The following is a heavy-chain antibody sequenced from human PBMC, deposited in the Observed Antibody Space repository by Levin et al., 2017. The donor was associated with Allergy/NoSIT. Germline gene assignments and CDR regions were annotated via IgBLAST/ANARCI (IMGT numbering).Heavy chain of an antibody. D-gene: IGHD3-22*01. CDR1: GFTFSSYS. CDR3: ARDAPSTYYYYDSSGSAFDI. J-gene: IGHJ3*02. Sequence: GGSLRLSCAASGFTFSSYSMNWVRQAPGKGLEWISYISSSSSTIYYADSVKGRFTISRDNAKNSLYLQMNSLRDEDTAVYYCARDAPSTYYYYDSSGSAFDIWGQGTMVTVSS. CDR2: ISSSSSTI. V-gene: IGHV3-48*02.